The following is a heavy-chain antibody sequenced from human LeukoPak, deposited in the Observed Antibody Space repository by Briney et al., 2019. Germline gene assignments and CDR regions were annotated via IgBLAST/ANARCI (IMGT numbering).Heavy chain of an antibody. V-gene: IGHV4-4*07. Sequence: SETLSLTCTVSGGSISSYYWSWIRQPAGKGLEWIGRIYTSGSTNYNPSLKSRVTISADKSKNQFSLKLSSVTAADTAVYYCARDGGMGIAATGVDYWGQGTLVTVSS. J-gene: IGHJ4*02. D-gene: IGHD6-13*01. CDR1: GGSISSYY. CDR3: ARDGGMGIAATGVDY. CDR2: IYTSGST.